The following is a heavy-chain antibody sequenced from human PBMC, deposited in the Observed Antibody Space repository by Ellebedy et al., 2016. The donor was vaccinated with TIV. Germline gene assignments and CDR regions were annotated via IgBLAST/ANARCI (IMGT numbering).Heavy chain of an antibody. Sequence: SETLSLXCTVSGGSISSGGYYWSWIRQPPGKGLEWIGEINHSGSTNYNPSLKSRVTISVDTSKNQFSLKLSSVTAADTAVYYCARYVEMATITYYYYGMDVWGQGTTVTVSS. CDR1: GGSISSGGYY. J-gene: IGHJ6*02. CDR2: INHSGST. V-gene: IGHV4-39*07. D-gene: IGHD5-24*01. CDR3: ARYVEMATITYYYYGMDV.